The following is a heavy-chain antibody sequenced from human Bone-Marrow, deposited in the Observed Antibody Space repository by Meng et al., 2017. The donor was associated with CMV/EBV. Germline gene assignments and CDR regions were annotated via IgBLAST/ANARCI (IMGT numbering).Heavy chain of an antibody. CDR1: GFTFSSYW. J-gene: IGHJ4*02. CDR3: ARDRSGWYLN. CDR2: INSDGSST. D-gene: IGHD6-19*01. V-gene: IGHV3-74*01. Sequence: GESLKISCAASGFTFSSYWMHWVRQAPGKGLVWVSRINSDGSSTSYADSVKGRFTISRDNAKSTLYLQMNSLRAEDTAVYYCARDRSGWYLNWGQGPLVTVSS.